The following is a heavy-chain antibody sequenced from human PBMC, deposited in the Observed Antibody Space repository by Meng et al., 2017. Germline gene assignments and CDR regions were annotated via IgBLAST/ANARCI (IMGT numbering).Heavy chain of an antibody. CDR3: ARAGVGYYDSSGPYPY. J-gene: IGHJ4*02. V-gene: IGHV4-4*02. Sequence: QRQESVPGLANLSRPLSLTCSVSGHSISSGKWWGWVRQPPGKRLEWIGEIYHSGSTHTNPPFKSRVTISVDKSKNQFSLQLSSVTAADTAVYSCARAGVGYYDSSGPYPYWGQGTLVTSPQ. CDR1: GHSISSGKW. D-gene: IGHD3-22*01. CDR2: IYHSGST.